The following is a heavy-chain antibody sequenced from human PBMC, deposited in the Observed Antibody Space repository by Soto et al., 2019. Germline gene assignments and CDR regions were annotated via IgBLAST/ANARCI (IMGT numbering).Heavy chain of an antibody. J-gene: IGHJ4*02. CDR3: ARDYDILTGYYTGGFDY. D-gene: IGHD3-9*01. Sequence: ASVNVSCKASGGTFSSYAISWVRQAPGQGLEWMGGIIPIFGTANYAQKFQGRVTITADESTSTAYMELSSLRSEDTAVYYCARDYDILTGYYTGGFDYWGQGTLVTVSS. CDR2: IIPIFGTA. CDR1: GGTFSSYA. V-gene: IGHV1-69*13.